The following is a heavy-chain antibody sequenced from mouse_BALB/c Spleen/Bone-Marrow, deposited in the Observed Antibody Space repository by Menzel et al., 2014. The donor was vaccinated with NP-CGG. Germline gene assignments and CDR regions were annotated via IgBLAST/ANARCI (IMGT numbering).Heavy chain of an antibody. Sequence: EVKLVESGPELVKPGASVKMSCKASGYTLTDYYMDWVKQSHGESFEWIGRVNPYNGGTSYNQKFKGKTTLTVDKSSSTAYMELNSLTSEDSAVYYCARGIYYGNYFDYWGQGTTLTVSS. CDR3: ARGIYYGNYFDY. V-gene: IGHV1-19*01. J-gene: IGHJ2*01. CDR1: GYTLTDYY. CDR2: VNPYNGGT. D-gene: IGHD2-1*01.